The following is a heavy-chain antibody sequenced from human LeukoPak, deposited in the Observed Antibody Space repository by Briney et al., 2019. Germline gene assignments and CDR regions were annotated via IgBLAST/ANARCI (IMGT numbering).Heavy chain of an antibody. J-gene: IGHJ3*02. D-gene: IGHD3-22*01. CDR2: IYYSGST. V-gene: IGHV4-39*07. CDR1: GGSISSSSYY. Sequence: SETLSLTCTVSGGSISSSSYYWGWIRQPPGKGLEWIGSIYYSGSTYYNPSLKSRVTISVDTSKNQFSLKLSSVTAADTAVYYCARDDYYDSSGYKRNDAFDIWGQGTMVTVSS. CDR3: ARDDYYDSSGYKRNDAFDI.